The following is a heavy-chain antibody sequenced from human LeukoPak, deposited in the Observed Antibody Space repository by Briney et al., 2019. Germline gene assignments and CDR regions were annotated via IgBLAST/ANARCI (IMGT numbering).Heavy chain of an antibody. CDR1: GLNFTHHV. CDR2: ISSNGGST. Sequence: AGGSLRLSCAPSGLNFTHHVMYWVRQAPGKGLEYVSSISSNGGSTYYANSVKGRFTISRDNSKNTLYLQMGSLRAEDMAVYYSARGGESKYARSGYLNYSDYWGQGTLVTVSS. D-gene: IGHD3-22*01. V-gene: IGHV3-64*01. CDR3: ARGGESKYARSGYLNYSDY. J-gene: IGHJ4*02.